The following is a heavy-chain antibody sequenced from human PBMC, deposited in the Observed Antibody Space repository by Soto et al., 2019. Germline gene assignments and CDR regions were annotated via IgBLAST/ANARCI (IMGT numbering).Heavy chain of an antibody. CDR1: GGTFSSYA. J-gene: IGHJ6*02. CDR3: ARGDGDVVVTDFYYYGMDV. CDR2: IIPIFGTA. V-gene: IGHV1-69*01. Sequence: QVQLVQSGAEVKKPGSSVKVSCKASGGTFSSYAISWERQAPGQGLEWMGGIIPIFGTANYAQKFQGRVTITADESTSTAYMELSSLRSEDTAVYYCARGDGDVVVTDFYYYGMDVWGQGTTVTVSS. D-gene: IGHD2-21*01.